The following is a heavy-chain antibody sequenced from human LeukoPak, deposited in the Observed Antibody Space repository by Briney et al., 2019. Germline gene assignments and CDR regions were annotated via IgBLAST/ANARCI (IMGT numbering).Heavy chain of an antibody. J-gene: IGHJ5*01. V-gene: IGHV4-34*01. CDR3: ARAPIVGADWALFDS. Sequence: SETLSLTCAVYGGTFSGYYLTWIRQPPGKGLEWMGEINQSGATNYNPSIKTPLTLSVDTSKTQFSLKLSSVTAEDTAVYYCARAPIVGADWALFDSWGDGTLVTVSS. CDR2: INQSGAT. D-gene: IGHD1-26*01. CDR1: GGTFSGYY.